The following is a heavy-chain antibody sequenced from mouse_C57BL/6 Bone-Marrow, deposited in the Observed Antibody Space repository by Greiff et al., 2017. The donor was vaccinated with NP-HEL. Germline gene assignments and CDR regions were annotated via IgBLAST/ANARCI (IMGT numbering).Heavy chain of an antibody. CDR1: GYTFTSYW. CDR2: IHPNSGST. CDR3: AREGLNYYGSSYGY. D-gene: IGHD1-1*01. J-gene: IGHJ2*01. Sequence: QVQLQQSGAELVKPGASVKLSCKASGYTFTSYWMHWVKQRPGQGLEWIGMIHPNSGSTNYNEKFKSKATLTVDKSSSTAYMQLSSLTSEDSAVYYCAREGLNYYGSSYGYWGQGTTLTVSS. V-gene: IGHV1-64*01.